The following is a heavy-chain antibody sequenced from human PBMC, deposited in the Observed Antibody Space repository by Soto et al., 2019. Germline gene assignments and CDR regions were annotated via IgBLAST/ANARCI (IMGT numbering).Heavy chain of an antibody. D-gene: IGHD6-6*01. J-gene: IGHJ4*02. CDR1: GFTFSSYA. CDR3: AKEVIAARPYYFDY. V-gene: IGHV3-23*01. CDR2: ISASGAYT. Sequence: EVHLLESGGGLVQPGGSLRLSCAASGFTFSSYAVSWARQTPGKGLEWVSTISASGAYTYYADSVKGRFTISRDNSKNTLYLQMMSLRAGDTATYYCAKEVIAARPYYFDYWGQVTMVTVSS.